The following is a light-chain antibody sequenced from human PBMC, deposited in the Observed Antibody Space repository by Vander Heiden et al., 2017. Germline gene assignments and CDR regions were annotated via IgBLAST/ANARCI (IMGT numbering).Light chain of an antibody. CDR3: QQYDNLPLT. CDR2: DAS. J-gene: IGKJ4*01. Sequence: DIQMTQSPSSLSASVGDRVTITCQASQDISNYLNWYQQKPGKAPKRLIYDASHLETGVPSRFSGSGSGTDFTFTISSLQPEDIATYYCQQYDNLPLTFGGGTKVEIK. CDR1: QDISNY. V-gene: IGKV1-33*01.